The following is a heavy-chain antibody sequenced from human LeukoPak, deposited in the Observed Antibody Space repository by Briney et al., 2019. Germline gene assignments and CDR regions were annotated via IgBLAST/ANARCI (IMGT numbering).Heavy chain of an antibody. D-gene: IGHD3-10*01. CDR2: INSDGSST. Sequence: GGSLRLSCAASGFTFSPYWMHWVRQAPGKGLAWVSRINSDGSSTSYADSAKGRFTISRDNAKNTLYLQMNSLRAEDTAVYYCTRAPYSGSYYNSWFDPWGQGTLVTVSS. V-gene: IGHV3-74*01. CDR3: TRAPYSGSYYNSWFDP. CDR1: GFTFSPYW. J-gene: IGHJ5*02.